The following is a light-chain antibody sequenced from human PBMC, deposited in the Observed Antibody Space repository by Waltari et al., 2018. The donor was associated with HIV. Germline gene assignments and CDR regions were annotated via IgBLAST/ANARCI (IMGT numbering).Light chain of an antibody. V-gene: IGKV1-39*01. J-gene: IGKJ1*01. Sequence: DIQMTQSPTSLSASAGDRGTISSRASQTINHCLNWYQHRPGKAPSLLIYGASNLQASPLQGGVPSRFSGSGSATDVTLTISNLQPEDVATYFCQQSYTTPWTFGQGTKVELK. CDR2: GAS. CDR1: QTINHC. CDR3: QQSYTTPWT.